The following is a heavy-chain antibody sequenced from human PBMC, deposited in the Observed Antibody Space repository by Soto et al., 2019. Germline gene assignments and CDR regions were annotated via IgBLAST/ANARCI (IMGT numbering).Heavy chain of an antibody. CDR1: GASINSNTYY. CDR3: ARQGIPSAGMGWFDP. J-gene: IGHJ5*02. D-gene: IGHD6-13*01. CDR2: FYSSGNT. V-gene: IGHV4-39*01. Sequence: SETLSLTCTVSGASINSNTYYWGWIRQPPGKGLKWIGSFYSSGNTYYNPSLKSRVTISVDTSKNQFSLKLSSVTAADAAVYYCARQGIPSAGMGWFDPWGPGTLVTVS.